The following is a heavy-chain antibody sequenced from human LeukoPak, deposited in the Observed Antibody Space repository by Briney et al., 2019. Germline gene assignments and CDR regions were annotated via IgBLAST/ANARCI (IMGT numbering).Heavy chain of an antibody. J-gene: IGHJ4*02. CDR3: ARQQAGTSFPYFDY. D-gene: IGHD1-7*01. V-gene: IGHV4-59*01. CDR2: IYYSGST. Sequence: SETLSLTCTVSGGSISSYYWSWVRQPPGKGLEWIGYIYYSGSTNYNPSLKSRVTISVDTSKNQFSLKLSSVTAADTAVYYCARQQAGTSFPYFDYWGQGTLVTVSS. CDR1: GGSISSYY.